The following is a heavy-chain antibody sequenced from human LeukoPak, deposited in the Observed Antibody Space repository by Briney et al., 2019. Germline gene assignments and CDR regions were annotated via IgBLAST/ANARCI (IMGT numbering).Heavy chain of an antibody. CDR2: INHSGST. D-gene: IGHD1-26*01. V-gene: IGHV4-34*01. J-gene: IGHJ6*02. Sequence: PSETLSLTCAVYGGSFSGYYWSWIRQPPGKGLEWIGEINHSGSTNYNPSLKSRVTISVDTSKNQISLKLSSVTAADTAVYYCARGSSGGYYVGPPYYYYGMDVWGQGTTVTVSS. CDR1: GGSFSGYY. CDR3: ARGSSGGYYVGPPYYYYGMDV.